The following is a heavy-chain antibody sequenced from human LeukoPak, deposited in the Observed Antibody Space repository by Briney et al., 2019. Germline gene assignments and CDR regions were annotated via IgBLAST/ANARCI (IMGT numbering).Heavy chain of an antibody. Sequence: GGSLRLSCAASGFTVSSNYMSWVRQAPGKGLEWVSVIYSGGSTYYADSVKGRFTISRDNSKNTLYLQMNSLRAEDTAVYYCARVRGSGFCSGSSCAKDPGYYYYMDVWGKGTTVTVSS. CDR2: IYSGGST. CDR1: GFTVSSNY. CDR3: ARVRGSGFCSGSSCAKDPGYYYYMDV. J-gene: IGHJ6*03. V-gene: IGHV3-66*01. D-gene: IGHD2-2*01.